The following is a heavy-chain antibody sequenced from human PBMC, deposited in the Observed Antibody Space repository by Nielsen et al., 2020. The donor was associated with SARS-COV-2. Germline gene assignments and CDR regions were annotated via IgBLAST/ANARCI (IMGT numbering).Heavy chain of an antibody. D-gene: IGHD4-17*01. V-gene: IGHV3-74*01. J-gene: IGHJ5*02. CDR1: GFSFSSYW. Sequence: GESLKISCAASGFSFSSYWMHWVRQAPGKGLVWVSRINSDGSSTNYADSVKGRFTISRDNSKNTLYLQMNSLRAEDTAVYYCAKPISTVTTDWFDPWGQGTLVTVSS. CDR3: AKPISTVTTDWFDP. CDR2: INSDGSST.